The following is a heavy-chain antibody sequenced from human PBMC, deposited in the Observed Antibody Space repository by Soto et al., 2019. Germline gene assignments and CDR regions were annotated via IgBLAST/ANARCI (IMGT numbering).Heavy chain of an antibody. CDR2: INHSGST. V-gene: IGHV4-34*01. CDR3: ARQGYSSSWYALDYYYYGMDV. D-gene: IGHD6-13*01. Sequence: PSETLSLTCAVYGGSFSGYYWSWIRQPPGKGLEWIGEINHSGSTNYNPSLKSRVTISVDTSKNQFSLKLSSVTAADTAVYYCARQGYSSSWYALDYYYYGMDVWGQGTTVTVSS. CDR1: GGSFSGYY. J-gene: IGHJ6*02.